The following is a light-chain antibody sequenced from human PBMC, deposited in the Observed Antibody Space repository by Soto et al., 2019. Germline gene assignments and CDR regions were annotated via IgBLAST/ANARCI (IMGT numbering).Light chain of an antibody. CDR2: KAS. CDR1: QSISSW. J-gene: IGKJ2*01. V-gene: IGKV1-5*03. CDR3: QQYSTYSCT. Sequence: DIQMTQSPSTLSASVGDRVTITCRASQSISSWLAWYQQKPGKAPKLLIYKASSLESGVPSRFSGSGSGTEYTLTISSLQPDDFGTHYCQQYSTYSCTFGHGTKLEIK.